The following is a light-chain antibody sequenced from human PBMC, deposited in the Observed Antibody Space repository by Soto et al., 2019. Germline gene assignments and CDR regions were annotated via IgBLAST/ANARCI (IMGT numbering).Light chain of an antibody. V-gene: IGKV3-15*01. CDR2: GAS. CDR1: QSVGSN. J-gene: IGKJ5*01. CDR3: QQYTNWPPIT. Sequence: EIVLTQSPATLSVSPGERATLSCRASQSVGSNLAWFQQKPGQAPRLLIYGASTRATGVPARFSGSGSGTDFTLTISSPQSEDFAVYYCQQYTNWPPITFGQGTRLEIK.